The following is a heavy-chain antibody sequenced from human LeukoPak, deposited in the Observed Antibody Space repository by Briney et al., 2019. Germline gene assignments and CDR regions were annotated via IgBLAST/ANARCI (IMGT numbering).Heavy chain of an antibody. CDR3: AKYGSIAAAGGFMDV. CDR1: GFTFSSYS. CDR2: ISSSSSYI. D-gene: IGHD6-13*01. V-gene: IGHV3-21*04. Sequence: GGSLRLSCAASGFTFSSYSMNWVRQAPGKGLEWVSSISSSSSYIYYADSVKGRFTISRDNSKNTLYLQMNSLRAEDTAVYYCAKYGSIAAAGGFMDVWGKGTTVTVSS. J-gene: IGHJ6*03.